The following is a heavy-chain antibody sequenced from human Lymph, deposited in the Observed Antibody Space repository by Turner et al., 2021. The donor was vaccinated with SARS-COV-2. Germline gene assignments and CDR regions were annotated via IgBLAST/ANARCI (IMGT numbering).Heavy chain of an antibody. V-gene: IGHV3-15*01. J-gene: IGHJ4*02. CDR2: IKRKTDGGTT. CDR3: TTDPGQLVPYFDY. D-gene: IGHD6-6*01. Sequence: ELQLWESGGGLLRPGGSLGLSCAASGFTFNNTWMSWVRQAKGKGLEWVGRIKRKTDGGTTDYAAPVKGRFTISRDDSKITMYLQMISLKTEDTAVYSCTTDPGQLVPYFDYWGQGTMVTVSS. CDR1: GFTFNNTW.